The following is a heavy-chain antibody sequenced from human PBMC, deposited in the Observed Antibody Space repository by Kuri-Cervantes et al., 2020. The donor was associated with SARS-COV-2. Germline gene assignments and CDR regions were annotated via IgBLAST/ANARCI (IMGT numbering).Heavy chain of an antibody. CDR3: ARVGCSSTSCYTGDYYYGMDV. CDR1: GSTFSRYA. D-gene: IGHD2-2*02. V-gene: IGHV3-64*01. CDR2: ISSNGGST. J-gene: IGHJ6*02. Sequence: GESLKISGAASGSTFSRYAMHWVRQAPGKGLEYVSAISSNGGSTYYANSVKGRFTISRDNSKNTLYLQMGSLRAEDMAVYYCARVGCSSTSCYTGDYYYGMDVWGQGTTVTVSS.